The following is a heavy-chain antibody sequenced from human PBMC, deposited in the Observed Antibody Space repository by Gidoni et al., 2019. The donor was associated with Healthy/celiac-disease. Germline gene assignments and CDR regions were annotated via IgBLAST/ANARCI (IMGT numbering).Heavy chain of an antibody. J-gene: IGHJ4*02. CDR2: IITIFGTA. Sequence: QVQLVQSVAEVKKPGSSVKVSCKASGGTFSSYAISWVRQAPGQGLEWMGGIITIFGTANYAQKFQGRVTITADESTSTAYMELSSLRSEDTAVYYCARNRFTLRLTGDFDYWGQGTLVTVSS. CDR1: GGTFSSYA. CDR3: ARNRFTLRLTGDFDY. D-gene: IGHD7-27*01. V-gene: IGHV1-69*01.